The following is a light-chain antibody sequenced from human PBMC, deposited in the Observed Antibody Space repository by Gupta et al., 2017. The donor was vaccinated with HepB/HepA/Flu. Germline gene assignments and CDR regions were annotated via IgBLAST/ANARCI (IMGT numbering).Light chain of an antibody. CDR3: SSFTSTTTLVR. Sequence: QSALTQPASVSGSPGQTITIPCTGTSSDIGAYNSVSWYQQYPGKAPKLLIYDVSNRPSGVSNRFSASKSGNTASLTISGLQPEDEADYYCSSFTSTTTLVRFGGGTKLTVL. CDR2: DVS. V-gene: IGLV2-14*03. CDR1: SSDIGAYNS. J-gene: IGLJ2*01.